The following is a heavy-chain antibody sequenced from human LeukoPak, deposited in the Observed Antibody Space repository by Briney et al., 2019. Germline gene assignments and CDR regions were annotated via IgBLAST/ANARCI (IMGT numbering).Heavy chain of an antibody. CDR3: ARDSVYCSTTSCFNYYSGMDV. D-gene: IGHD2-2*01. CDR1: GFTFRNYG. Sequence: GGSLRLSCAASGFTFRNYGMHWVRQAPGKGLEWGAVIWFDGSNKYSADSVKGRFTISRDNSRNTLYLQMNSLRAEDTAVYYCARDSVYCSTTSCFNYYSGMDVWGQGTTVTVSS. CDR2: IWFDGSNK. V-gene: IGHV3-33*01. J-gene: IGHJ6*02.